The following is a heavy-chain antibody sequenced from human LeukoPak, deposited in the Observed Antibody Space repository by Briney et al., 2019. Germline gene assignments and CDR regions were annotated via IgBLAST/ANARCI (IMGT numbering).Heavy chain of an antibody. D-gene: IGHD6-13*01. CDR3: ARDLRPIAAALTFDY. V-gene: IGHV1-3*03. CDR1: GYTFTSYA. Sequence: ASVKVSCKASGYTFTSYAMHWVRQAPGQRLEWMGWINAGNGNTKYSQEFQGRVTITRDTSASTAYMELSSLRSEDMAVYYCARDLRPIAAALTFDYWGQGTLVTVSS. J-gene: IGHJ4*02. CDR2: INAGNGNT.